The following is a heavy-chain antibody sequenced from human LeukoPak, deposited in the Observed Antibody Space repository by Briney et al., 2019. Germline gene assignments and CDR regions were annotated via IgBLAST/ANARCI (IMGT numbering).Heavy chain of an antibody. J-gene: IGHJ4*02. CDR3: AKDAPRSSGWYYFDY. D-gene: IGHD6-19*01. CDR2: ITSSGGGT. V-gene: IGHV3-23*01. Sequence: GGSLRLSCAASGFTFSTYAMSWVRQGPGKGLEWVSGITSSGGGTYYADSVKGRFTITRDNSKTTLYLQMDSLRAEDTAVYYCAKDAPRSSGWYYFDYWGQGILVTVSS. CDR1: GFTFSTYA.